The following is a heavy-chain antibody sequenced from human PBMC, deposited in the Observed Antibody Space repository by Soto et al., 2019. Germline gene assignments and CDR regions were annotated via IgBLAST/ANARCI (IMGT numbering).Heavy chain of an antibody. V-gene: IGHV3-7*01. J-gene: IGHJ6*02. CDR3: ARDRYSYYDFWSGSLPYYYFGMDV. D-gene: IGHD3-3*01. Sequence: EVQLVESGGGLVQPGGSLRLSCAASGFTFSSYWMSWVRQAPGKGLEWVANIKQDGSEKYYVDSVKGRFTISRDNAKNSLYLQMKSLRAEDTAAYYCARDRYSYYDFWSGSLPYYYFGMDVWGQGTTVTVSS. CDR1: GFTFSSYW. CDR2: IKQDGSEK.